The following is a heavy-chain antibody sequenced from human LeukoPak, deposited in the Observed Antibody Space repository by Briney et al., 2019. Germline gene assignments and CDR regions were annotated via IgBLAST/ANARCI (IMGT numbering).Heavy chain of an antibody. D-gene: IGHD2-2*02. CDR3: ARVGYCSGTSCYSFGWFDP. V-gene: IGHV4-31*03. CDR1: GGSISSGGYY. J-gene: IGHJ5*02. Sequence: SETLSLTCTVSGGSISSGGYYWSWIRQHPGKGLEWIGYIYYSGSTYYNPSLKSRVTISVDTSKNQFSLKLSSVTAADTAVYYCARVGYCSGTSCYSFGWFDPWGQGTLVTVSS. CDR2: IYYSGST.